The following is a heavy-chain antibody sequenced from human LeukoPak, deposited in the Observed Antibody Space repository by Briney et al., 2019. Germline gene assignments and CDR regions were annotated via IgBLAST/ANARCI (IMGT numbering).Heavy chain of an antibody. V-gene: IGHV4-4*07. CDR1: GGSISSYY. D-gene: IGHD2-21*01. J-gene: IGHJ6*03. CDR3: ARVVSAYYYYYMDV. CDR2: IYTSGST. Sequence: PSETLSLTCTVSGGSISSYYWSWIRQPAGKGLEWIGRIYTSGSTNYNPSLKSRVTISVDTSKNQFSLKLSSVTAADTAVYYCARVVSAYYYYYMDVWGKGTTVTISS.